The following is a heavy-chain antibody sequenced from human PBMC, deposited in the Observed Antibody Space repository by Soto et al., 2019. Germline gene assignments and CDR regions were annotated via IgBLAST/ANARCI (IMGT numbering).Heavy chain of an antibody. V-gene: IGHV4-31*03. Sequence: QVQLQESGPGLVKPSQTLSLTCTVSGGSVSSGGQYWSWIRQHPGKGLEWIGNIYSSGDTYSNPPLGSRITISVYTARNQCHLSLRPVTAANPDVYYCARRHTVFYFGPWGRGTLITV. CDR2: IYSSGDT. D-gene: IGHD4-4*01. J-gene: IGHJ2*01. CDR3: ARRHTVFYFGP. CDR1: GGSVSSGGQY.